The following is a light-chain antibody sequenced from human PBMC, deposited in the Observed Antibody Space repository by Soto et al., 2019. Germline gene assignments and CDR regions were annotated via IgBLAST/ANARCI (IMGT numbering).Light chain of an antibody. V-gene: IGKV1-5*03. J-gene: IGKJ1*01. Sequence: DIQMTQSPSTLSASVGDRVTITCRASQSISSWLAWHQQKPGKAPKLLIYKASTLESGVPSRFSGSGSATDFILPLSSLLPADYGTYYCKNSGAFGQGTKVEIK. CDR3: KNSGA. CDR2: KAS. CDR1: QSISSW.